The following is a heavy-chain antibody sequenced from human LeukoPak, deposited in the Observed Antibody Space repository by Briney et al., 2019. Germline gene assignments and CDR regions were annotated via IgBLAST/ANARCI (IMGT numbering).Heavy chain of an antibody. Sequence: GASVKVSCKASGGTFSSYAISWVRQAPGQGLEWMGGIIPIFGTANYAQKFQGRVTITAGESTSTAYMELSSLRSEDTAAYYCASGGIAVAKTFDYWGQGTLVTVSS. J-gene: IGHJ4*02. CDR2: IIPIFGTA. CDR1: GGTFSSYA. D-gene: IGHD6-19*01. V-gene: IGHV1-69*13. CDR3: ASGGIAVAKTFDY.